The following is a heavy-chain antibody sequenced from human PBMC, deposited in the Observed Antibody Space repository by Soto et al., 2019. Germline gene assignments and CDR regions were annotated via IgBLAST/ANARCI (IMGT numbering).Heavy chain of an antibody. D-gene: IGHD5-12*01. Sequence: SETLSLTCTVSSGSITGYYWSWVRQPPGKGLEWIGYIYYSGTHNYNPSLSSRLTISVDTSKDLFSLKLNSVTAADTAVYYCARVQMATLYFDDWGQGTLVTVSS. CDR3: ARVQMATLYFDD. J-gene: IGHJ4*02. CDR1: SGSITGYY. CDR2: IYYSGTH. V-gene: IGHV4-59*01.